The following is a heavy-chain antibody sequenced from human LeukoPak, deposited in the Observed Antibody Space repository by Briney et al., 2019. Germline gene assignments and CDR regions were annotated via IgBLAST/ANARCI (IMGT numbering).Heavy chain of an antibody. D-gene: IGHD2-15*01. CDR1: GGTFSSYA. Sequence: SVKVSCKASGGTFSSYAISWVRQAPGQGLEWMGRIIPIFGTANYAQKFQGRVTITMDESTSTAYMELSSLRSEHTAVYYCARDRPSGGYCSGGSCSFDYWGQGTLVTVSS. CDR3: ARDRPSGGYCSGGSCSFDY. V-gene: IGHV1-69*05. CDR2: IIPIFGTA. J-gene: IGHJ4*02.